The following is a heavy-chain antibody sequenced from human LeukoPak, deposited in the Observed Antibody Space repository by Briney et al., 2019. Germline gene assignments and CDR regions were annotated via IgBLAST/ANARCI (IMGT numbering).Heavy chain of an antibody. Sequence: SETLSLTCAVYGGSFSGYYWSWIRQPPGKGLEWIGEINHSGSTNYNPSLKSRVTISVDTSKNQLSLKLSSVTAADTAVYYCARIRIAAAGTPFDPWGQGTLVTVSS. CDR1: GGSFSGYY. V-gene: IGHV4-34*01. CDR3: ARIRIAAAGTPFDP. D-gene: IGHD6-13*01. CDR2: INHSGST. J-gene: IGHJ5*02.